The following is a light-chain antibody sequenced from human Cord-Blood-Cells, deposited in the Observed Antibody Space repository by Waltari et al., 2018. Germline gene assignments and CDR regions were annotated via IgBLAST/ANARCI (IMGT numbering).Light chain of an antibody. CDR3: QQYYSTPYT. J-gene: IGKJ2*01. CDR1: QSVLYSPNNKHY. Sequence: DIVMTQSPDSLAVSLGERATLNFKSRQSVLYSPNNKHYLAWYQQKPGQPPKLLIYWASTREYGVPDRFSGSGSGTDFTLTISSLQAEDVAVYYCQQYYSTPYTFGQGTKLEIK. V-gene: IGKV4-1*01. CDR2: WAS.